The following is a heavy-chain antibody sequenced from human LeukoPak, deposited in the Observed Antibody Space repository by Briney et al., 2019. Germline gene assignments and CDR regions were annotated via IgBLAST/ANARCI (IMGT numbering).Heavy chain of an antibody. D-gene: IGHD1-26*01. V-gene: IGHV3-30*02. Sequence: GGSLRLSCAASGFTFSSYGMHWVRQAPGKGLEWVAFIRYDGSNKYYADSVKGRFTFSRDNAKNSLYLQMKSLRAEDTTVYYCARDMGYSGSWPGYFDYWGQGVLVTVSS. CDR3: ARDMGYSGSWPGYFDY. J-gene: IGHJ4*02. CDR1: GFTFSSYG. CDR2: IRYDGSNK.